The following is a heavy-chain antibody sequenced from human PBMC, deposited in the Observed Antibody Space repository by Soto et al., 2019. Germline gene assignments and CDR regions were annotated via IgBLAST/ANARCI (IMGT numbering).Heavy chain of an antibody. Sequence: QVQLVQSGAEVQKPGASVKVSCKASGYRFTSYGMSWVRQAPGQGLEWMGWIRAYNGNTNYAQKFQGRVTMTTDPATSTAYMELGSLRSDDTAVYHCGRGRIPIAQSDRFDIWGQGTMVTVSS. J-gene: IGHJ3*02. CDR2: IRAYNGNT. CDR3: GRGRIPIAQSDRFDI. D-gene: IGHD2-21*01. V-gene: IGHV1-18*01. CDR1: GYRFTSYG.